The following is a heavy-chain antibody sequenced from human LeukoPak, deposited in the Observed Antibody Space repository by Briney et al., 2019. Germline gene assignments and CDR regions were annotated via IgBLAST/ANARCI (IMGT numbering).Heavy chain of an antibody. D-gene: IGHD4-17*01. CDR1: RFTFSDYW. J-gene: IGHJ6*03. CDR3: AKAASKRTDYGDYAFYNYMDV. V-gene: IGHV3-74*01. CDR2: ISADGSMT. Sequence: GGSLRLSCAASRFTFSDYWMHWVRQAPGKGLVWVSRISADGSMTNYADSVKGRLTISRDDSKNTLYLQMNSLRAEDTAVYYCAKAASKRTDYGDYAFYNYMDVWGKGTTVTISS.